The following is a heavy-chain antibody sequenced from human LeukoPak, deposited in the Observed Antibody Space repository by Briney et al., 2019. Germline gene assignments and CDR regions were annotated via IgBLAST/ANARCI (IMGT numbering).Heavy chain of an antibody. CDR3: ASVYVMGYCSGGSCYSGLDY. CDR2: FIPIFGTA. CDR1: GGTFSSYA. Sequence: SVKVSCKASGGTFSSYAISWVRQAPGQGLEWMGGFIPIFGTANYAQKFQGRVTITADKSTSTAYMELSSLRSEDTAVYYCASVYVMGYCSGGSCYSGLDYWGQGTLVTVSS. D-gene: IGHD2-15*01. J-gene: IGHJ4*02. V-gene: IGHV1-69*06.